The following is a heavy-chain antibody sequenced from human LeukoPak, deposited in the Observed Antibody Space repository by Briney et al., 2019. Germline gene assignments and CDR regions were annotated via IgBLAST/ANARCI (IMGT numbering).Heavy chain of an antibody. D-gene: IGHD3-22*01. V-gene: IGHV3-21*01. J-gene: IGHJ5*02. CDR2: ISSSSSYI. CDR1: GFSFSSYS. Sequence: GGSLRLSCAASGFSFSSYSMNWVRQAPGKGLEWVSSISSSSSYIYYADSVKGRFTISRDNAKNSLYLQMNSLRAEDTAVYYCARVLSGSWDWFDPWGQGTLVTVSS. CDR3: ARVLSGSWDWFDP.